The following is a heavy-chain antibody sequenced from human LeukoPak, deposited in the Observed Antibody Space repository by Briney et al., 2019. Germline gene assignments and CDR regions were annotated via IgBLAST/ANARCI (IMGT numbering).Heavy chain of an antibody. Sequence: ASVKVSCKASGYTFTGYYMHWVRQAPGQGLEWMGWISAYNGNTNYAQKLQGRVTMTTDTSTSTAYMELRSLRSDDTAVYYCARDLGGNAFDIWGQGTMVTVSS. CDR2: ISAYNGNT. V-gene: IGHV1-18*04. J-gene: IGHJ3*02. CDR1: GYTFTGYY. CDR3: ARDLGGNAFDI. D-gene: IGHD7-27*01.